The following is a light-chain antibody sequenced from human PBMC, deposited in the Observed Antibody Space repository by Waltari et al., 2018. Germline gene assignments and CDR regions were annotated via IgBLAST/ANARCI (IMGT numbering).Light chain of an antibody. J-gene: IGLJ1*01. Sequence: SYVVTQPPSVSVAPGETATITCGGDNIGTYSVHWYQQKAGQAPVLVIFYDRDRPSGIPVRCSGSNSGNTATLTISRVEAGDEARYYCHVWHPHVDPGVFGTGTEVTVL. V-gene: IGLV3-21*04. CDR1: NIGTYS. CDR2: YDR. CDR3: HVWHPHVDPGV.